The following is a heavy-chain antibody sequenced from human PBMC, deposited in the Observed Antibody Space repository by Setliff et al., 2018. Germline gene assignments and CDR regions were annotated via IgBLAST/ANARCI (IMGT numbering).Heavy chain of an antibody. V-gene: IGHV4-59*08. Sequence: SQTLSLTCTVSIDSISVYWMRQAPGKGLEWVAYMFKGGSSNYNPSLKSRVTTSPGTSKNQFSLKLTSVTAADTAVYYCARLVGRLGSPFDHWGQGILVTVSS. D-gene: IGHD7-27*01. CDR3: ARLVGRLGSPFDH. J-gene: IGHJ4*02. CDR2: MFKGGSS. CDR1: IDSISVY.